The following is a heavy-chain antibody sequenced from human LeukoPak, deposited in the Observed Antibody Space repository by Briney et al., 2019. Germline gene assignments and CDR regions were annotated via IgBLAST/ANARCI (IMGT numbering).Heavy chain of an antibody. V-gene: IGHV4-59*01. CDR2: IYYSGST. CDR3: ARGSAREQWLVPRLGYFDY. CDR1: GGSISSYY. J-gene: IGHJ4*02. D-gene: IGHD6-19*01. Sequence: KPSETLSPTCTVSGGSISSYYWSWIRQPPGKGLEWIGYIYYSGSTNYNPSLKSRVTISVDTSKNQFSLKLSSVTAADTAVYYCARGSAREQWLVPRLGYFDYWGQGTLVTVSS.